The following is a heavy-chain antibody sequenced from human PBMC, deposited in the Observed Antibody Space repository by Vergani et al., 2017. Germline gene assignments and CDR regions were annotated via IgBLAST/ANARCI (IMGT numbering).Heavy chain of an antibody. D-gene: IGHD1-26*01. Sequence: QVPLVQSGAEVKKPGASVKVSCKASGYTFTSYGISWVRQAPGQGLEWMGWISAYNGNTNYAQKLQGRVTMTTDTSTSTAYMELRSLRSDDTAVYYWARVWHEWELPGQEPNYWGQGTLVAVSS. CDR1: GYTFTSYG. CDR2: ISAYNGNT. J-gene: IGHJ4*02. V-gene: IGHV1-18*04. CDR3: ARVWHEWELPGQEPNY.